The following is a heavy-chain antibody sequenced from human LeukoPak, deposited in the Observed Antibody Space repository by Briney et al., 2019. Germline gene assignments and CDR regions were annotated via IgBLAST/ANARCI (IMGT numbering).Heavy chain of an antibody. D-gene: IGHD1-26*01. CDR2: ISGSGAST. V-gene: IGHV3-23*01. J-gene: IGHJ4*02. CDR3: AKDVGKWESLHFFDH. Sequence: GGSLRLSCLTSGFTLSTNAMSWVRQAPGKGLEWISGISGSGASTYYADSVKGRFTISRDDSRNTLYLQMNSLRGDDTAVYYCAKDVGKWESLHFFDHWGQGTLVTVSS. CDR1: GFTLSTNA.